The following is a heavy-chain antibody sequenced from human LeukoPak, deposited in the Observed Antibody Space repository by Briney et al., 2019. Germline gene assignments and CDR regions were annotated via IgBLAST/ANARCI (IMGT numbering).Heavy chain of an antibody. J-gene: IGHJ4*02. V-gene: IGHV3-30-3*01. CDR1: GFTFSSYA. Sequence: GGSLRLSCAASGFTFSSYAMHWVRQAPGKGLEWVTVISHDGNSKYYADSVKGRFTISRDNSKNTLYLQMNSLRPEDTAVYYCATEGDSHSSSRSSLHYWGQGTLVTVSS. CDR3: ATEGDSHSSSRSSLHY. CDR2: ISHDGNSK. D-gene: IGHD6-13*01.